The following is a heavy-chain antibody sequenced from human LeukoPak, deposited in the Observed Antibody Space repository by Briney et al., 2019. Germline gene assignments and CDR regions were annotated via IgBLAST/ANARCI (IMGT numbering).Heavy chain of an antibody. CDR3: AKDSWDCSGNRCPQFYYYMDV. J-gene: IGHJ6*03. D-gene: IGHD2-2*01. CDR1: VLSFTKTG. CDR2: IRYDGSHK. Sequence: PGGSLTLSCAASVLSFTKTGMHWVRQAPGKGLVGVAFIRYDGSHKYYADSEKGRVSISRDNFNNTVSMKMNSLRAEDTAVYYCAKDSWDCSGNRCPQFYYYMDVWGKGTTVTVSS. V-gene: IGHV3-30*02.